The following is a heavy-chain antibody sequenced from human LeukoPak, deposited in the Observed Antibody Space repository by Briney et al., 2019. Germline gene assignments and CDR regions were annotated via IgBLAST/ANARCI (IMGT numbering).Heavy chain of an antibody. D-gene: IGHD6-13*01. Sequence: SDTLSLTCTVSGDSVSSGSYYWSWIRQPPGKGLEWIGYIYYSGSTNYNPSLKSRVTISVDTSKNQFSLKLSSVTAADTAVYYCARDSSSWYFYFDYWGQGTLVTVSS. J-gene: IGHJ4*02. CDR1: GDSVSSGSYY. V-gene: IGHV4-61*01. CDR2: IYYSGST. CDR3: ARDSSSWYFYFDY.